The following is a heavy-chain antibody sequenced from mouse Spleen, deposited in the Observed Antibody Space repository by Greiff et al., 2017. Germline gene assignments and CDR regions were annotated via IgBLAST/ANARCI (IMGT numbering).Heavy chain of an antibody. J-gene: IGHJ4*01. V-gene: IGHV5-4*03. D-gene: IGHD2-12*01. CDR2: ISDGGSYT. CDR3: ARDKGYDGGAAMGY. CDR1: GFTFSSYA. Sequence: EVKLVESGGGLVKPGGSLKLSCAASGFTFSSYAMSWVRQTPEKRLEWVATISDGGSYTYSPDNVKGRFPISRTNAKNNLYLQMGHLKAEDTAMYYCARDKGYDGGAAMGYWGQGTSVTVSS.